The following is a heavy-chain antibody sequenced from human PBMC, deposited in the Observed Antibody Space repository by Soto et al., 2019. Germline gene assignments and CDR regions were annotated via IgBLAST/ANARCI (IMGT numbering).Heavy chain of an antibody. CDR2: IDYSGRT. CDR3: ARVVGCGGMDV. J-gene: IGHJ6*02. D-gene: IGHD3-16*01. V-gene: IGHV4-31*01. Sequence: QLQLQESGPGLVKPSQTLSLTCTVSGGSISSGCYYWNWIRQHQGKGLEWIGYIDYSGRTYYNPSLKSLVTISVETSKNQFSLMLSSVTAADTAVYDCARVVGCGGMDVWGQGPTVTVSS. CDR1: GGSISSGCYY.